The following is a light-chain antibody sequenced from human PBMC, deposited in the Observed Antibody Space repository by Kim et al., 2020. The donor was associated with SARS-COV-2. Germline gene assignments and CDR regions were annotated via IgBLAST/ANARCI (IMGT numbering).Light chain of an antibody. Sequence: DIQMTQSPSSLSASVGDRVTITCQASQDISNYLNWYQQKPGKAPKLLIYDASNLETGVPSRFSGSGSGTDFTFTISSLQPEDIATYYCQQYVNLPLTFGGGPRWIS. CDR3: QQYVNLPLT. CDR2: DAS. J-gene: IGKJ4*01. V-gene: IGKV1-33*01. CDR1: QDISNY.